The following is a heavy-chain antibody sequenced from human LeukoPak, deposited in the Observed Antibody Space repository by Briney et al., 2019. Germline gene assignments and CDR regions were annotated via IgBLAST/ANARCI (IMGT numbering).Heavy chain of an antibody. CDR3: TRPGAAAGPRYYYDF. V-gene: IGHV3-7*01. J-gene: IGHJ2*01. CDR1: GFIFSAYW. D-gene: IGHD6-13*01. CDR2: IGPDGSET. Sequence: GGSLRLSCAASGFIFSAYWMTWVRQAPGKGLEWVANIGPDGSETYYVDAVQGRFTISRDNARNLLYLQMNSLRVGDTALYYCTRPGAAAGPRYYYDFWGHGTLVTVAS.